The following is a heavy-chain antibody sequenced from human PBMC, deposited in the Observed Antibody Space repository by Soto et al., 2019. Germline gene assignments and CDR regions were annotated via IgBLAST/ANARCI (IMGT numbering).Heavy chain of an antibody. J-gene: IGHJ4*02. D-gene: IGHD2-15*01. Sequence: PGGSLRLSCAASGFTFSTYAMAWVRQAPGKGLEWVSGVSASGLNTDYADPVKGRFYISRDNSKNTVSLHMNSLRVEDTAVCYCARDNDGSGHFSYFDFWGQGTPVTVSS. CDR3: ARDNDGSGHFSYFDF. V-gene: IGHV3-23*01. CDR1: GFTFSTYA. CDR2: VSASGLNT.